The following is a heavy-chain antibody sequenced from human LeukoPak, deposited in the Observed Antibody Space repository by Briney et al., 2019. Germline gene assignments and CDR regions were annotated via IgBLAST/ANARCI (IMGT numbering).Heavy chain of an antibody. CDR2: ISYDGSNK. CDR3: AKRSLYSGSYFVLDY. J-gene: IGHJ4*02. CDR1: GFTFSSYG. Sequence: LSLTCAASGFTFSSYGMHWVRQAPGKGLEWVAVISYDGSNKYYADPVRGRFTISRDNSKNTLYLQMNSLRAEDTAVYYCAKRSLYSGSYFVLDYWGQGTLVTVSS. D-gene: IGHD1-26*01. V-gene: IGHV3-30*18.